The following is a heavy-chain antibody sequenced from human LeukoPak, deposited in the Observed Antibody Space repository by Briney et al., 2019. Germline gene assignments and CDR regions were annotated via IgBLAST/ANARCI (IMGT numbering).Heavy chain of an antibody. J-gene: IGHJ4*02. D-gene: IGHD6-19*01. Sequence: GASVKVSCKASGYTFTSYGISWVRQAPGQGLEWMGWISAYNGNTNYAQKLQGRVTMTTDTSTSTAYMELRSLRSDDTAVYYCARRDPPYSSGWTGSYYFDYWGQGTLVTVSS. CDR3: ARRDPPYSSGWTGSYYFDY. CDR2: ISAYNGNT. CDR1: GYTFTSYG. V-gene: IGHV1-18*01.